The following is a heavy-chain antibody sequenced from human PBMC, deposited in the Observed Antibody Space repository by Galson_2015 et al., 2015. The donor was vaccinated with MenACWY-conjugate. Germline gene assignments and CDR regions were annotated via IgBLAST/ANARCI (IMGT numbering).Heavy chain of an antibody. V-gene: IGHV1-69*02. J-gene: IGHJ4*02. Sequence: SVKVSCKASGGTFSSYTISWVRQAPGQGLEWMGRIIPVLGLANSAQKFQGRLTITADKSTSTAYMELSSLKSEDTAVYYCAVALAPAGSNPADYWGQGTLVTVST. CDR1: GGTFSSYT. D-gene: IGHD6-13*01. CDR3: AVALAPAGSNPADY. CDR2: IIPVLGLA.